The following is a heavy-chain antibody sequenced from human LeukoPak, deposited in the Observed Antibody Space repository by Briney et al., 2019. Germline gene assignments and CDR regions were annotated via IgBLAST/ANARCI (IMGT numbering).Heavy chain of an antibody. CDR1: AITFSTYE. D-gene: IGHD3-10*01. CDR3: AMEYYYGSGKDYMDV. V-gene: IGHV3-48*03. Sequence: GGSLRLSCAASAITFSTYEMNWVRQAPGKGLEWVSYIPGSGDTINYADSVKGRFSISRDNAANSLYLQMNSLRAEDTAVYYCAMEYYYGSGKDYMDVWGKGTMVTVSS. CDR2: IPGSGDTI. J-gene: IGHJ6*03.